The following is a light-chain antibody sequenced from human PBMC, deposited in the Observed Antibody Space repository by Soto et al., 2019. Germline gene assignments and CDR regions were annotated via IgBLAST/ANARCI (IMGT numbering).Light chain of an antibody. Sequence: EIVLTQSPVTLSLSPGERATLSCRASQSVSSSYLAWYQQIPGQAPRLLIYGASSRATGIPDRFSCSGSGTDFTLTISRLEPADFAVYYCQQYGSSPWTFGQGTKVEVK. CDR1: QSVSSSY. CDR2: GAS. J-gene: IGKJ1*01. V-gene: IGKV3-20*01. CDR3: QQYGSSPWT.